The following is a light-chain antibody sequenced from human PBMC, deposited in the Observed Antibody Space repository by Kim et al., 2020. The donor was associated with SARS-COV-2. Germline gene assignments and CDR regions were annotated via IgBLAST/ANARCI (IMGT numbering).Light chain of an antibody. CDR1: QGISNY. CDR3: QKYNSAPQT. CDR2: AAS. J-gene: IGKJ1*01. V-gene: IGKV1-27*01. Sequence: ASVGDRVTITCRASQGISNYLAWYQQKPGKVPRLLIYAASTLQSGVPSRFSGSGSGTDFTLTISSLQPEDVATYYCQKYNSAPQTFGQGTKVDIK.